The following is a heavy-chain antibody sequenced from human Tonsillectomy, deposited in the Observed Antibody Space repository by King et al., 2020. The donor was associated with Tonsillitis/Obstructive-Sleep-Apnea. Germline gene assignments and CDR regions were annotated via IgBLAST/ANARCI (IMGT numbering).Heavy chain of an antibody. CDR3: VRGAIHYDFWSGYSYAYYMDV. V-gene: IGHV3-7*04. D-gene: IGHD3-3*01. J-gene: IGHJ6*03. Sequence: VQLVESGGGLVQPGGSLRLSCAVSGFTFSTYWMSWVRQAPGKGLEWVANIKQDGIEKNYVDSVKGRFTISRDNARNSLYLQMNSLRAEDTAVYYCVRGAIHYDFWSGYSYAYYMDVWGKGTTVTVSS. CDR2: IKQDGIEK. CDR1: GFTFSTYW.